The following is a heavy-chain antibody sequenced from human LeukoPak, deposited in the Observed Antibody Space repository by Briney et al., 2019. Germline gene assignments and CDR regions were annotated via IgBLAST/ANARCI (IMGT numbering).Heavy chain of an antibody. CDR3: TRAHYCTSSSCYMNYCYGMDV. CDR2: IRSKANNYAT. V-gene: IGHV3-73*01. J-gene: IGHJ6*02. Sequence: GGSLRLSCAASGFTFSDSPMHWVRQTSGKGLEWVGRIRSKANNYATAYGASVKGRFTISRDDSKNTAYLQMNGLTTEDTAVYYCTRAHYCTSSSCYMNYCYGMDVWGQGTTVTVS. CDR1: GFTFSDSP. D-gene: IGHD2-2*02.